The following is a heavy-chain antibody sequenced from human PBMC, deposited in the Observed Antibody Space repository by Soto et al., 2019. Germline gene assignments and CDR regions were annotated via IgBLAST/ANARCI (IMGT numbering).Heavy chain of an antibody. CDR1: GGSISSSSYY. D-gene: IGHD6-6*01. CDR3: AGPSYSGPYNWFDP. Sequence: SETLSLTCTVSGGSISSSSYYWGWIRQPPGKGLEWIGSIYYSGSTYYNPSLKSRVTISVDTSKNQFSLKLSSVTAADTAVYYCAGPSYSGPYNWFDPWGQGTLVTVSS. V-gene: IGHV4-39*01. CDR2: IYYSGST. J-gene: IGHJ5*02.